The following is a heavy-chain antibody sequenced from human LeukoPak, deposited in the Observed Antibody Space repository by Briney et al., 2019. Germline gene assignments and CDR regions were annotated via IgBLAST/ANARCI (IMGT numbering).Heavy chain of an antibody. Sequence: PSETLYLTCAVYGGSFSGYYWSWIRQPPGKGLEWIGEINHSGSTNYNPSLKSRVTISVDTSKNQFSLKLSSVTAADTAVYYCARGSEGGYCSSTSCSTPFDYWGQGTLVTVSS. D-gene: IGHD2-2*01. V-gene: IGHV4-34*01. CDR3: ARGSEGGYCSSTSCSTPFDY. CDR1: GGSFSGYY. CDR2: INHSGST. J-gene: IGHJ4*02.